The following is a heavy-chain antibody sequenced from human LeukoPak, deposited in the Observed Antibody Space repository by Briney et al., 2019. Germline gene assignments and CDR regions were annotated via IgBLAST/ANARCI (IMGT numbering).Heavy chain of an antibody. D-gene: IGHD3-10*01. CDR2: ISSSSSYI. V-gene: IGHV3-21*01. J-gene: IGHJ3*02. CDR3: ARGAGMVRGVIDAFDI. Sequence: GGSLTLSCAASGFAFSSYSMNWVRQAPGKGLEWVSPISSSSSYIYYADSVKGRFTISRDNAKNSLYLQMNSLRAEDTAVYYCARGAGMVRGVIDAFDIWGQGTMVTVSS. CDR1: GFAFSSYS.